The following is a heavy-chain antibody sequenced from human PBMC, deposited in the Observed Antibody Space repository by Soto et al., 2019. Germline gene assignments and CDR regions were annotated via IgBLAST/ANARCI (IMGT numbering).Heavy chain of an antibody. Sequence: ASVKVSCKASGYTFTSYGISWVRQAPGQGLEWMGWISAYNGNTNYAQKLQGRVTMTTDTSTSTAYMELRSLRSDDTAVYYCARDDYISTSCYVSYWGQGTQVTVSS. J-gene: IGHJ4*02. CDR1: GYTFTSYG. V-gene: IGHV1-18*01. D-gene: IGHD2-2*01. CDR3: ARDDYISTSCYVSY. CDR2: ISAYNGNT.